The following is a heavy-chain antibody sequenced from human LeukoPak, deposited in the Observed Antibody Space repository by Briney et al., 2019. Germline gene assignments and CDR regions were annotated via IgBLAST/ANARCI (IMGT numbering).Heavy chain of an antibody. J-gene: IGHJ3*02. D-gene: IGHD3-16*01. CDR2: ISSSSSYI. V-gene: IGHV3-21*06. CDR3: ARDVSSWNAFEI. CDR1: GFTFSSYS. Sequence: GGSLRLSCAASGFTFSSYSMNWVRQAPGKGLEWVSSISSSSSYIYYADSVKGQFTISRDNAKNLLYLQMKSLRAEDSAVYYCARDVSSWNAFEIWGQGAMVTVSS.